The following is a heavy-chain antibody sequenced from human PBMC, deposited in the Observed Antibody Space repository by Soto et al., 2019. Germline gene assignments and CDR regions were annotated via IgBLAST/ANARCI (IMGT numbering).Heavy chain of an antibody. Sequence: QVQLVESGGGLVKPGGSLRLSCAASGFTFSDYYRSWIRQAPGKGLEWVSYISSSGNTIYYADSVKGRFTISRDNAKNSLYLQMNSLTGEDTSVYYCARVDDSSGYPYYYYGMDVWGQGTTVTVSS. CDR3: ARVDDSSGYPYYYYGMDV. CDR2: ISSSGNTI. V-gene: IGHV3-11*01. J-gene: IGHJ6*02. CDR1: GFTFSDYY. D-gene: IGHD3-22*01.